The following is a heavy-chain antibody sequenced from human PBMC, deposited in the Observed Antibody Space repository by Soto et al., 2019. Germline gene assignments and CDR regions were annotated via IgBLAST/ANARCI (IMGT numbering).Heavy chain of an antibody. Sequence: GGSLRLSCAPSGFTFNSYGMYWIRQAPGKGLEWVAGLAYHGRNEYYAHSVKGRFTTSRDNSNSTLFLQMNSLRPEDTAVYYCAKSYWPSINAVLTSAIDHWGRGTLVTVSS. CDR2: LAYHGRNE. V-gene: IGHV3-30*18. CDR3: AKSYWPSINAVLTSAIDH. D-gene: IGHD2-2*01. CDR1: GFTFNSYG. J-gene: IGHJ4*02.